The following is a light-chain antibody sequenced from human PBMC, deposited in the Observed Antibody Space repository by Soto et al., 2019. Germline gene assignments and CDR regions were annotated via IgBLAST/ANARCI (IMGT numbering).Light chain of an antibody. CDR2: SAS. V-gene: IGKV1-NL1*01. J-gene: IGKJ5*01. CDR1: KGISSY. CDR3: QQYYSFPLT. Sequence: DIQWAQSPSSLSASVGDRVTITCRVSKGISSYPNWYRPKPGKVPKLLIYSASTLQSGVPSRFSGSGSATDSTLTISSLQSEDFATYYCQQYYSFPLTSGQATRPEIK.